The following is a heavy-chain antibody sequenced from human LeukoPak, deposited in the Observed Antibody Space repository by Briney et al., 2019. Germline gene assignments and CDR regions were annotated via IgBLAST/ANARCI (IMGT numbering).Heavy chain of an antibody. V-gene: IGHV3-48*03. CDR3: AAPTGVVVTAN. CDR2: ISSSGSTI. CDR1: GFTFSSYE. D-gene: IGHD2-21*02. Sequence: GSLILSCAASGFTFSSYEMNWVRQAPGKGLEWVSYISSSGSTIYYADSVKGRFTISRDNAKNSLYLQMNSLRAEDTAVYYCAAPTGVVVTANWGQGTLVTVSS. J-gene: IGHJ4*02.